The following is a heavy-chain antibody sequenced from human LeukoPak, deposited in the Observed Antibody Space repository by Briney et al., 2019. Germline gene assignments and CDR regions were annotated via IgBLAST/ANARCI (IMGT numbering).Heavy chain of an antibody. CDR2: INPNSGGT. D-gene: IGHD3-16*01. V-gene: IGHV1-2*02. Sequence: ASVKVSFKASGYTFTGYYMHWVRQAPGQGLEWMGWINPNSGGTYYAQKFQGRVTMTRDTSISTAYMELSRLRSDDTAVYYCARVRYRLAETYIDYWGQGTLVTVSS. J-gene: IGHJ4*02. CDR1: GYTFTGYY. CDR3: ARVRYRLAETYIDY.